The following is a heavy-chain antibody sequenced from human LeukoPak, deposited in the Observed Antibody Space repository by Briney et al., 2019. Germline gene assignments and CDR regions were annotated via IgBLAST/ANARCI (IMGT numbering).Heavy chain of an antibody. CDR2: IYYSGST. J-gene: IGHJ5*01. V-gene: IGHV4-61*01. Sequence: SETLSLTCTVSGGSVTRGSYYWSWIRQPPGKGVEWIGYIYYSGSTNYNPSLKSRATISLDTSKNQFSLKLRSVTAADTAVYYCARDGSPYNWNDSWGQGTLVTVSS. D-gene: IGHD5-12*01. CDR1: GGSVTRGSYY. CDR3: ARDGSPYNWNDS.